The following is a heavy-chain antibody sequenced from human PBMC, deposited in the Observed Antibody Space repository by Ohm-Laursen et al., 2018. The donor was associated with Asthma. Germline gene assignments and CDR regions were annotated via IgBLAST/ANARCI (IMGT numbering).Heavy chain of an antibody. D-gene: IGHD4-17*01. CDR2: IYYSGST. V-gene: IGHV4-31*03. CDR1: GGSISSGGYY. Sequence: TLSLTCTVSGGSISSGGYYWSWIRQHPGKGLEWIGYIYYSGSTYYNPSLKSRVSISVDTSKNQLSLKLSSVTAADTAVYYCARATEGTVTFDYWGQGTLVTVSS. CDR3: ARATEGTVTFDY. J-gene: IGHJ4*02.